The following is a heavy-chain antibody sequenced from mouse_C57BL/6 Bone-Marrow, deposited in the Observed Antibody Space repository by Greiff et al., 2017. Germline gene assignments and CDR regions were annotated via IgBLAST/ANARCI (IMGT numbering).Heavy chain of an antibody. J-gene: IGHJ4*01. Sequence: EVQLQEPGPELVKPGASVKISCKASGYTFTDYYMDWVKQSPGQSLEWIGDINPNNGGTIYNQKFKGKATLTVDTSSSTAYMELSSLTSEDTAVYYCARFYYSNPLDYWGRGTSVTVSA. CDR1: GYTFTDYY. V-gene: IGHV1-18*01. D-gene: IGHD2-5*01. CDR2: INPNNGGT. CDR3: ARFYYSNPLDY.